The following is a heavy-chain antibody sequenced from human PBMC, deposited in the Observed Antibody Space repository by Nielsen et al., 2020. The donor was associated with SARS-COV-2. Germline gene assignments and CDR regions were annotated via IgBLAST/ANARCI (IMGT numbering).Heavy chain of an antibody. Sequence: SETLSLTCAVSGGSISSSNWWSWVRQPPGKGLEWIGEIYHSGSTNYNPSLKSRVTISVDKSKNQFSLKLSSVTAADTAVYYCARLDYGDYDDYYYGMDVWGQGTTVTVSS. D-gene: IGHD4-17*01. CDR3: ARLDYGDYDDYYYGMDV. CDR2: IYHSGST. V-gene: IGHV4-4*02. CDR1: GGSISSSNW. J-gene: IGHJ6*02.